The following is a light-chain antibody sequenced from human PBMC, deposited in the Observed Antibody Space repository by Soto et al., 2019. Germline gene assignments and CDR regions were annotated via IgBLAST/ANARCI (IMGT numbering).Light chain of an antibody. CDR1: QSISTS. CDR2: AAS. J-gene: IGKJ5*01. CDR3: QQLFDSPIT. Sequence: IQMTQSPSSLSASIGDRVAMTCRASQSISTSLAWYQVKPGKAPKLLIYAASTLESGVPSRFSATVSGTEFSLTITSLQPEDFATYYCQQLFDSPITFAQGTRLEIK. V-gene: IGKV1-9*01.